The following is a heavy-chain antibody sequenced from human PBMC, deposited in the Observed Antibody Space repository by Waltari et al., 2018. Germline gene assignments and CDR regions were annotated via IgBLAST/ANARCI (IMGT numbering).Heavy chain of an antibody. J-gene: IGHJ5*02. CDR1: GYSFSDYY. Sequence: QVQLVQSGAEVKKPGASVKFSCKSSGYSFSDYYINWVRQAPGQGLEWMGWVNPSSGATTYAQKFQARVTMTRDRATNTAYMDLRGLTPDDTAVYFCARNKGKTISTRRAFRLDPWGQGTLVSVSS. D-gene: IGHD1-1*01. V-gene: IGHV1-2*02. CDR3: ARNKGKTISTRRAFRLDP. CDR2: VNPSSGAT.